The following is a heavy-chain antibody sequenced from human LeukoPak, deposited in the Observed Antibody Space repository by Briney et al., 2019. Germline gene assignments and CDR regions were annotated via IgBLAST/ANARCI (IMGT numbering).Heavy chain of an antibody. D-gene: IGHD3-16*01. Sequence: PGGSLRLSCAASGFTFSSYAMHWVRQAPGKGLEWVAAISYDGSNKYYADSVKGRFTISRDNSKNTLYLQMNSLRAEDTAVYYCARGGSPPLDYWGQGTLVTVSS. J-gene: IGHJ4*02. V-gene: IGHV3-30-3*01. CDR1: GFTFSSYA. CDR3: ARGGSPPLDY. CDR2: ISYDGSNK.